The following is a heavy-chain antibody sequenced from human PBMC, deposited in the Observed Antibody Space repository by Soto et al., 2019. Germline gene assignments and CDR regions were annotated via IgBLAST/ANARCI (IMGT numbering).Heavy chain of an antibody. J-gene: IGHJ4*02. D-gene: IGHD4-4*01. Sequence: SQTLSLTCVISGDSVSNTGAAWNWIRQSPSRGLEWLGRTYYRSKWYNDYAASVRGRITINPDTSKNQFSLQLISVTPEDTAIYYCAREPPGFHSAFDSWGQGTLVTVSS. CDR3: AREPPGFHSAFDS. CDR2: TYYRSKWYN. CDR1: GDSVSNTGAA. V-gene: IGHV6-1*01.